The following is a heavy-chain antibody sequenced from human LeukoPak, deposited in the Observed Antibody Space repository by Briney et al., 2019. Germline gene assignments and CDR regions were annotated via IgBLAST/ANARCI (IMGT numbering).Heavy chain of an antibody. Sequence: SETLSLTCAVYGGSFSSYYWSWIRQPPGKGLEWIGEINHSGSTNYNPSLKSRVTISVDTSKNQFSLKLSSVTAADTAVYYCARGPMLVRGHYLDYWGQGTLVTVSS. V-gene: IGHV4-34*01. CDR1: GGSFSSYY. J-gene: IGHJ4*02. CDR3: ARGPMLVRGHYLDY. D-gene: IGHD6-13*01. CDR2: INHSGST.